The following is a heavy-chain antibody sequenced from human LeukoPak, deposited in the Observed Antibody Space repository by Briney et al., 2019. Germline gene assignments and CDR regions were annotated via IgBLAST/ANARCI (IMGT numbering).Heavy chain of an antibody. J-gene: IGHJ4*02. CDR1: GFTFGSYA. CDR3: VREITGTYYAYFDD. Sequence: GGSLRLSCAVSGFTFGSYAMSWVRQAPGKGLEWVSTISNSDGTTYYADSVKGRFTISRDDSENTLSLQMNSLRAEDTAVYYCVREITGTYYAYFDDWGQGTLVTVSS. D-gene: IGHD2/OR15-2a*01. CDR2: ISNSDGTT. V-gene: IGHV3-23*01.